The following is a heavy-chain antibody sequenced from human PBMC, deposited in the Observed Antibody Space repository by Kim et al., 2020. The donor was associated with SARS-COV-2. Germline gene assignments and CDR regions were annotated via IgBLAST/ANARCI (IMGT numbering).Heavy chain of an antibody. CDR1: GGSISSHY. CDR2: IYFTGST. J-gene: IGHJ5*02. CDR3: ARGPSGWRFYP. V-gene: IGHV4-59*11. Sequence: SETLSLTCSVSGGSISSHYWSWIRRPPGEGLELIGYIYFTGSTNYNPSLKSRVTISVDTSKNQFFLKLTSVTAADTAVYYCARGPSGWRFYPWGQGTLV. D-gene: IGHD6-19*01.